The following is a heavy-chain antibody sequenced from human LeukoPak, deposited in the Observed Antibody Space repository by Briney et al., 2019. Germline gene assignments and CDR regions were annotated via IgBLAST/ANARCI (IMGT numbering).Heavy chain of an antibody. V-gene: IGHV3-48*01. CDR2: IGNTGSTT. J-gene: IGHJ1*01. CDR3: VRDGAVVTSGNYPWRYFQH. D-gene: IGHD3-10*01. CDR1: GFIFSSYS. Sequence: RPGGSLRLSCAASGFIFSSYSMNWVRQAPGKGLVWVSYIGNTGSTTYYADSVKGRFTISRDNAKNSLYLQMNTLRAEDTAVYYCVRDGAVVTSGNYPWRYFQHWGQGTLVTVST.